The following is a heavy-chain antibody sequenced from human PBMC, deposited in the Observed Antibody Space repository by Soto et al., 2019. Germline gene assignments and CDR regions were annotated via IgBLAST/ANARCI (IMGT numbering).Heavy chain of an antibody. CDR1: GFTFSEYS. D-gene: IGHD3-9*01. CDR3: VKVSTFYDILTGYYSTNFFDP. CDR2: ISSDGDIT. J-gene: IGHJ5*02. Sequence: GGSLRLSCSASGFTFSEYSMHWVRQAPGKGLQYVSTISSDGDITYYADSVKGRFTISRDNSKNTLYLQMNSLRPEDTAVYYCVKVSTFYDILTGYYSTNFFDPWGQGTLVTVSS. V-gene: IGHV3-64D*06.